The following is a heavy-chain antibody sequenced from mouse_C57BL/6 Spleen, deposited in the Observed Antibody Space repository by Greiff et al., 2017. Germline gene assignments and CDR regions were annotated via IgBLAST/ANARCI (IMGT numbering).Heavy chain of an antibody. D-gene: IGHD2-3*01. CDR2: IDPETGGP. V-gene: IGHV1-15*01. J-gene: IGHJ3*01. CDR1: GYTFTDYE. Sequence: QVQLQQSGAELVRPGASVTLSCKASGYTFTDYEMHWVKQTPVHGLEWIGAIDPETGGPAYNQKFKGKAILTADKSSSTAYMELRSLTSEDSAVYYCTRGPYDGYYWFAYWGQGTLGTVSA. CDR3: TRGPYDGYYWFAY.